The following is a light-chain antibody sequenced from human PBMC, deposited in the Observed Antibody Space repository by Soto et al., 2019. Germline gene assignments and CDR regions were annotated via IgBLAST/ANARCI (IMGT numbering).Light chain of an antibody. CDR3: QQRSNWPPYT. CDR2: DAS. CDR1: QSVSSY. J-gene: IGKJ2*01. V-gene: IGKV3-11*01. Sequence: EIVLTQSPATLSLSPGERATLSCRASQSVSSYLAWYHQKPGQAPRRLIYDASNRATGIPARFSGSGSGTDFTLTISSLEPEDFAVYYCQQRSNWPPYTFGQGTKLEIK.